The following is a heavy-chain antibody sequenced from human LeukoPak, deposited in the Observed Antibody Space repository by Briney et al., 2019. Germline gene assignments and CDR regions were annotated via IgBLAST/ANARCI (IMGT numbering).Heavy chain of an antibody. CDR1: GGSISSYY. V-gene: IGHV4-4*07. J-gene: IGHJ4*02. D-gene: IGHD2-21*01. CDR2: IYTSGST. CDR3: ARGPPYVADTYCGGDCYGGG. Sequence: SETLSLTCTVSGGSISSYYWSWIRQPAGKGLEWIGRIYTSGSTNYNPSLKSRVTISVDTSKNQFSLKLSSVTAADTAVYYCARGPPYVADTYCGGDCYGGGWGQGTLVTVSS.